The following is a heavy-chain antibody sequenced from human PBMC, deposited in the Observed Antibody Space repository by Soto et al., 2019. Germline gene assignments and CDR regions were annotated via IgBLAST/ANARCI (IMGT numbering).Heavy chain of an antibody. Sequence: QVQLVQSGAEVKKPGSSVKVSCKASGGTFSSYTISWVRQAPGQGLEWMGRIIPILGIANYAQKFQGRVTITADKYTSTAYMELSSLRSEDTAVYYCAREDCSSTSCYGYWGQGTLVTVSS. J-gene: IGHJ4*02. CDR1: GGTFSSYT. CDR2: IIPILGIA. D-gene: IGHD2-2*01. CDR3: AREDCSSTSCYGY. V-gene: IGHV1-69*08.